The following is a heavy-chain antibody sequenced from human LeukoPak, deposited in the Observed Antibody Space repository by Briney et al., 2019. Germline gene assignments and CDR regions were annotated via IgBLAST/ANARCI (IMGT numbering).Heavy chain of an antibody. D-gene: IGHD1-26*01. CDR1: GYTFTSYG. CDR3: ARDHGGSYYYYGMDV. CDR2: ISAYNGNT. V-gene: IGHV1-18*01. J-gene: IGHJ6*02. Sequence: ASVTVSCKASGYTFTSYGISWVRQAPGQGLEWMGWISAYNGNTNYAQKLQGRVTMTTDTSTSTAYMELRSLRSDDTAVYYCARDHGGSYYYYGMDVWGQGTTVTVSS.